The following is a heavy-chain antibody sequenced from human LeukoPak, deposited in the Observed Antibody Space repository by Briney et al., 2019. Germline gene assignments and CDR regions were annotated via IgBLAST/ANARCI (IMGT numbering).Heavy chain of an antibody. J-gene: IGHJ4*02. V-gene: IGHV3-33*01. CDR2: IWLDGSNK. CDR1: GFSFSSYG. CDR3: ARELPPVTKYYFDY. D-gene: IGHD4-23*01. Sequence: GGSLRLSCAASGFSFSSYGMHWVRQAPGKGLEWAAVIWLDGSNKYYADSVKGRFTISRDNSKNTLYLQMDSLRAEDTAVYYCARELPPVTKYYFDYWGQRTLVTVSS.